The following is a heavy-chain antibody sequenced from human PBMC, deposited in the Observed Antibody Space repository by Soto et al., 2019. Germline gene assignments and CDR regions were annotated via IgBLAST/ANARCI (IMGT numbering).Heavy chain of an antibody. V-gene: IGHV1-18*04. CDR1: GYTFNKYD. D-gene: IGHD3-3*01. CDR2: ISPNSGRP. J-gene: IGHJ4*02. Sequence: EASVKVSCKASGYTFNKYDITWVRQAPGQGLEWLGLISPNSGRPSYAQKFEGRVTMTTDTSTTTAYLELRSPRSDDTAVYYCVRQYYDFWTDYPDFDYWGQGTLVTVSS. CDR3: VRQYYDFWTDYPDFDY.